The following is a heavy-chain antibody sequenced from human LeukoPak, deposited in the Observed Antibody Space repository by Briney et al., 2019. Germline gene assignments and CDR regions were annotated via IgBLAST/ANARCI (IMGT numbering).Heavy chain of an antibody. CDR1: GFTFSSYG. J-gene: IGHJ5*02. V-gene: IGHV3-30*03. CDR2: ISYDGSNK. CDR3: ARDLEVGWFDP. D-gene: IGHD2-2*01. Sequence: PGGSLRLSCAASGFTFSSYGMHWVRQAPGKGLEWVAVISYDGSNKYYADSVKGRFTISRDNSKNTLYLQMNSLRAEDTAVYYCARDLEVGWFDPWGQGTLVTVSS.